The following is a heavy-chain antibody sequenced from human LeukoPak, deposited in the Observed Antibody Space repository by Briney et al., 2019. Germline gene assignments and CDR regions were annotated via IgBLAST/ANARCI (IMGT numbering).Heavy chain of an antibody. CDR1: GYTFTSYD. J-gene: IGHJ4*02. Sequence: ASVKVSCKASGYTFTSYDINWVRQATGQGLEWMGWMNPISGNTGYAQKFQGRVTMTRNTSISTAYMELSSLRSEDTAVYYCARASDYDSSGYCPYWGQGTLVTVSS. D-gene: IGHD3-22*01. CDR2: MNPISGNT. V-gene: IGHV1-8*01. CDR3: ARASDYDSSGYCPY.